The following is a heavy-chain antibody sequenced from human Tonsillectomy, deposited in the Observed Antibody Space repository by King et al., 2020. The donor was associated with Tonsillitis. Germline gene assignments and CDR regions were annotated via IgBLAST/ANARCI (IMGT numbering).Heavy chain of an antibody. CDR2: ISYRGST. J-gene: IGHJ5*02. CDR1: GGSISSSVYY. Sequence: LQLQESGPGLVKPPETLSLTCSVSGGSISSSVYYWGWIRQPPGKGLEWIGSISYRGSTYFHPSLKSRVTISVDTSKNQFSLRLSSVTAGDTAVYFCARHAGGYSIWFDPWGQGTLVTVSS. CDR3: ARHAGGYSIWFDP. D-gene: IGHD4-11*01. V-gene: IGHV4-39*01.